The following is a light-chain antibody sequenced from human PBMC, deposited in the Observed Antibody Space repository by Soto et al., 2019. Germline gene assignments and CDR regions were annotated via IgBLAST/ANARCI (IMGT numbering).Light chain of an antibody. Sequence: DIVLTQSPDTLSLSPGERVTLSCRASQSVSSNYLAWYQQKPGQAPRLLIYGASTRATGIPDRFSGSGSGTDFTLTISRLEPEDFAVYYCLQYGSSSYTFGQGTRLEIK. CDR3: LQYGSSSYT. CDR1: QSVSSNY. J-gene: IGKJ2*01. V-gene: IGKV3-20*01. CDR2: GAS.